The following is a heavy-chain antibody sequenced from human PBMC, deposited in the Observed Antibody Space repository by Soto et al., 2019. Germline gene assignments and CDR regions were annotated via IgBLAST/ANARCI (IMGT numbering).Heavy chain of an antibody. CDR2: ISYDGSNK. Sequence: QVQLVESGGGVVQPGRSLRLSCAASGFTFSSYAMHWVRQAPGKGLEWVAVISYDGSNKYYADSVKGRFTISRDNSKNTLYLQMISLRAEDTAVYYCARGGGGGYYFDYWGQGTLVTVSS. V-gene: IGHV3-30-3*01. J-gene: IGHJ4*02. CDR1: GFTFSSYA. D-gene: IGHD1-26*01. CDR3: ARGGGGGYYFDY.